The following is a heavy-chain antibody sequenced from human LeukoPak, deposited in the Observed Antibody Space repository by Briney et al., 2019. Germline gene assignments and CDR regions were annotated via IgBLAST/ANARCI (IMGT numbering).Heavy chain of an antibody. J-gene: IGHJ5*02. D-gene: IGHD3-9*01. V-gene: IGHV4-59*01. CDR3: ARGQYDILTGYYGWFDP. CDR1: GGSISSYY. Sequence: SETLSLTCTVSGGSISSYYRSWIRQPPGKGLEGIGYIYYSGSTNYNPSLKSRVTISVDTCKNQFSRKLRSVTAADTAVYYCARGQYDILTGYYGWFDPWGQGTLVTVSS. CDR2: IYYSGST.